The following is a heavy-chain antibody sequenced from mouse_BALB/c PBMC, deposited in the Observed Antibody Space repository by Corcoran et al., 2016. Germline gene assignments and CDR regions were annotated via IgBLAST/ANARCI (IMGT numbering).Heavy chain of an antibody. CDR2: IWWDDDK. CDR1: GFSLSTSCIG. Sequence: QVTLKASVPGILKPSQTLSLTCSFSGFSLSTSCIGVGWILQPSVKGLEWLPHIWWDDDKYYNPSLKSQLTISKDTSRNQVFLQITSVDTADTATYYCAGSPGAVMDYWGQGTSVTVSS. D-gene: IGHD3-3*01. J-gene: IGHJ4*01. V-gene: IGHV8-8*01. CDR3: AGSPGAVMDY.